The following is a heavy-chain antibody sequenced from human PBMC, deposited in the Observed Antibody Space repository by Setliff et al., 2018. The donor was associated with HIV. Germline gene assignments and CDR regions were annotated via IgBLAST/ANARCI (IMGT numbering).Heavy chain of an antibody. CDR2: IYFTGSS. V-gene: IGHV4-59*08. CDR3: ARKGDWNFPYDF. CDR1: GGSISTYY. J-gene: IGHJ4*02. Sequence: SETLSLTCTVSGGSISTYYWSWIRQPPGKGLEWIGSIYFTGSSDNNPSLKSRVSMSIDTSKNQFSLRLSSVTAADTAVYFCARKGDWNFPYDFWGQGRLVTVSS. D-gene: IGHD1-7*01.